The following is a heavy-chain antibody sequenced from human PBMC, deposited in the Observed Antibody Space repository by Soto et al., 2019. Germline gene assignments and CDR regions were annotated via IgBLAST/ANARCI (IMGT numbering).Heavy chain of an antibody. D-gene: IGHD3-10*01. CDR3: ARDLGSSSTNSFDS. V-gene: IGHV3-11*06. CDR1: GFPFSSYY. CDR2: ISGSSDYT. Sequence: QVQLVESGGGLVKPGGSLRLSCATSGFPFSSYYMSWIRQAPGKGLEWLSYISGSSDYTNSADSVKGRFTISRDNAKNSLFLQEISLRADDTAVYYCARDLGSSSTNSFDSWGQGTLVTVSS. J-gene: IGHJ4*02.